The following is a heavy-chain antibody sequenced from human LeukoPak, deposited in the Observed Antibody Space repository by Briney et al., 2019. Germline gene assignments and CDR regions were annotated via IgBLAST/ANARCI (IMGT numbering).Heavy chain of an antibody. CDR1: GFTFSNYW. Sequence: PGGSLRLSCAASGFTFSNYWMHWLRQAPGKGLMWVSRINGGGTSTTYADSVKGRFTISRDSAKNTVYLQMNSLRAEDTAVYYCARLRYYGMDVWGQGTTVTVSS. V-gene: IGHV3-74*03. CDR2: INGGGTST. J-gene: IGHJ6*02. CDR3: ARLRYYGMDV.